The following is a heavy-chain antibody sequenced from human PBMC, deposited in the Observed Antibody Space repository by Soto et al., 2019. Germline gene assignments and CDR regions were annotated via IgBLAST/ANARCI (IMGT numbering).Heavy chain of an antibody. CDR1: GGSISSGGYY. J-gene: IGHJ4*02. CDR2: IYYSGST. D-gene: IGHD4-17*01. Sequence: QVQLQESGPGLVKPSQTLSLTCTVSGGSISSGGYYWSWIRQHPGKGLEWIGYIYYSGSTYYNPSLKRXXTXSXXTSKNQFSLKLSSVTAADTAVYYCARGNVGDPPDYWGQGTLVTVSS. CDR3: ARGNVGDPPDY. V-gene: IGHV4-31*03.